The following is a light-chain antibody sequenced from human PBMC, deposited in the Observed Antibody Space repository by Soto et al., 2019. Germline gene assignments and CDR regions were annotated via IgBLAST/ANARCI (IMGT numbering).Light chain of an antibody. CDR3: QQYGSSPRT. Sequence: EVVLTQSPGTLSLSPGERATLSCRARQSGSNSYLAWYQQKPGQDPRLLIYGASSRATGIPDRFSGSGSGTDFTLTISRLEPEDLAVYYCQQYGSSPRTFGQGTKLEI. CDR1: QSGSNSY. V-gene: IGKV3-20*01. J-gene: IGKJ2*01. CDR2: GAS.